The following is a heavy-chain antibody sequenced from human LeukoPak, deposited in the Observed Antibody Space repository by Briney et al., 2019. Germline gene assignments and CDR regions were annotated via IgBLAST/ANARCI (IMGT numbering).Heavy chain of an antibody. Sequence: SETLSLTCAVYGGSFSGYYWSWIRQPPGKGLEWIGEVNHSGSTNYNPSLKSRVTISVDTSKNQFSLKLSSVTAADTAVYYCARGSLGGSGGYTPTFFDYWGQGTLVTVSS. J-gene: IGHJ4*02. CDR2: VNHSGST. V-gene: IGHV4-34*01. CDR3: ARGSLGGSGGYTPTFFDY. D-gene: IGHD3-10*01. CDR1: GGSFSGYY.